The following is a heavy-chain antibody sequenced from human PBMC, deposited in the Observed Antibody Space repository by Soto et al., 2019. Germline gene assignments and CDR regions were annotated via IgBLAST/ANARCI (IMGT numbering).Heavy chain of an antibody. Sequence: SETLSLTCTVSGGSISSGGYYWSWIRQHPGKGLEWIGYIYYSGSTYYNPSLKSRVTISVDTSKNQFSLKLSSVTAADTAVYYCARDPIPTTFSGYYGMDVWGQGTTVTVSS. D-gene: IGHD3-16*01. CDR2: IYYSGST. CDR1: GGSISSGGYY. CDR3: ARDPIPTTFSGYYGMDV. J-gene: IGHJ6*02. V-gene: IGHV4-31*03.